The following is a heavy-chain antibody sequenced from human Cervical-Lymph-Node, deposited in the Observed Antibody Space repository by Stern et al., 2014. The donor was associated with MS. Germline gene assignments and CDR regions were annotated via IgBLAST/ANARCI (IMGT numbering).Heavy chain of an antibody. CDR1: GDTFSSHA. D-gene: IGHD1-26*01. Sequence: QVQLVQCGAEVKQPGSSGKVSCKAFGDTFSSHAINRVRQVAGHGLEWTGGIAPVFGTTNYAQKFQGRVTITADKSTNTAYVELMTLRSEDTAVYYCARGGGLVGYFDYWGQGTLVSVSS. CDR2: IAPVFGTT. V-gene: IGHV1-69*06. CDR3: ARGGGLVGYFDY. J-gene: IGHJ4*02.